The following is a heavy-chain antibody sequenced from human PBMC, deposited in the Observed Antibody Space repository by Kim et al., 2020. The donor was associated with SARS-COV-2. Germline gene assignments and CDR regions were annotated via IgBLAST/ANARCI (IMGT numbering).Heavy chain of an antibody. Sequence: GGSLRLSCAASGYTVTYSYMGWVRQAPGKGLEWVSCIYSGGNTIYADSVKGRLIISRDHSKNTLYLLMNSLRAEDTAVYYCATVVVYYDARYFKYSGKGT. J-gene: IGHJ1*01. CDR3: ATVVVYYDARYFKY. CDR2: IYSGGNT. CDR1: GYTVTYSY. D-gene: IGHD3-22*01. V-gene: IGHV3-66*01.